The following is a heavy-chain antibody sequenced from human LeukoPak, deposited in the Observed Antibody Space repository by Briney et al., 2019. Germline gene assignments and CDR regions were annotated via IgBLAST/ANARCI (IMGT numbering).Heavy chain of an antibody. D-gene: IGHD3-16*01. V-gene: IGHV4-31*03. Sequence: SETLSLTRTVSGGSISSGGYYWSWIRQHPGKGLEWIGYIYYSGSTYYNPSLKSRVTISVDTSKNQFSLKLSSVTAADTAVYYCARDSRGRGWYFDLWGRGTLVTVSS. J-gene: IGHJ2*01. CDR2: IYYSGST. CDR3: ARDSRGRGWYFDL. CDR1: GGSISSGGYY.